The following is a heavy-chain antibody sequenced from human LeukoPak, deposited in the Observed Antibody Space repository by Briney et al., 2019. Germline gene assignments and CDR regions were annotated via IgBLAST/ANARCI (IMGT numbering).Heavy chain of an antibody. CDR1: GGTFSSYA. CDR2: IIPIFGTA. V-gene: IGHV1-69*13. CDR3: ARAIRIMDAFDI. J-gene: IGHJ3*02. Sequence: ASVKVSCKASGGTFSSYAISWVRQAPGQGLEWMGGIIPIFGTANYAQKFQGRVTITADESTSTAYMELSSLRSEDTAVYYCARAIRIMDAFDIWGQGTMVTVSS. D-gene: IGHD3-16*01.